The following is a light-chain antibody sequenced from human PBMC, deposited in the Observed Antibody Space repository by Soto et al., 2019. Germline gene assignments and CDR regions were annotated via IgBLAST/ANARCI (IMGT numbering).Light chain of an antibody. V-gene: IGKV3-20*01. J-gene: IGKJ1*01. CDR2: GAS. Sequence: EIVLTQSPGTLALSPGEGATLSCRASQSVSKYLAWYQQKPGQAPRLLIYGASSRATGIPDSFSGSGSGTXXXXXXXXXXXXDFAVYYCQQYGGSPQTFGQGTKVEIK. CDR1: QSVSKY. CDR3: QQYGGSPQT.